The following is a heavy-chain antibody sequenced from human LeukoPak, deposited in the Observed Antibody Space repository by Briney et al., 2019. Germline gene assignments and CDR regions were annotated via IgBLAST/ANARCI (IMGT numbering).Heavy chain of an antibody. V-gene: IGHV4-61*01. CDR3: ASGGTYYVLDS. Sequence: SETLSLTCTVSGGSVSSGRYHWSWIRRPPGKGLEWIGYTYYSGSTDYNPSLKSRVTISVDTSKNQFFLKLTSVTAADAAVYYCASGGTYYVLDSWGQGTLVTVSS. CDR2: TYYSGST. J-gene: IGHJ4*02. D-gene: IGHD1-26*01. CDR1: GGSVSSGRYH.